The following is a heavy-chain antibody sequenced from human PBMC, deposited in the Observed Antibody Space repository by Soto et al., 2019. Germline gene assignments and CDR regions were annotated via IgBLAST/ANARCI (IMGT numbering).Heavy chain of an antibody. J-gene: IGHJ6*02. Sequence: SETLSLTCTVSGGSVSSGSYYWSWIRQPPGKGLEWIGYIYYSGSTNYNPYLKSGVTISVDTSKNQFSLKLSSVTAADTAVYYCAREPHDSSGFYYYGMDVWGQGTTVTVSS. CDR2: IYYSGST. V-gene: IGHV4-61*01. CDR3: AREPHDSSGFYYYGMDV. CDR1: GGSVSSGSYY. D-gene: IGHD3-22*01.